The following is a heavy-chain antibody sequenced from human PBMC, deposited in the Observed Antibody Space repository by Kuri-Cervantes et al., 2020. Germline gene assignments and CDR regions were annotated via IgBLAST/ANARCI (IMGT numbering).Heavy chain of an antibody. V-gene: IGHV2-5*01. D-gene: IGHD3-9*01. CDR1: GFSLSTSGVG. CDR3: AHRVLRYFDWSKDYFDY. J-gene: IGHJ4*02. Sequence: SGPTLVKPTQTLTLTCTFSGFSLSTSGVGVGWIRQPPGKALEWLALIYWNDDKRYSPSLKSRLTTTKDTSKNQVVLTMTNMDPVDTATYYCAHRVLRYFDWSKDYFDYWGQGALVTVSS. CDR2: IYWNDDK.